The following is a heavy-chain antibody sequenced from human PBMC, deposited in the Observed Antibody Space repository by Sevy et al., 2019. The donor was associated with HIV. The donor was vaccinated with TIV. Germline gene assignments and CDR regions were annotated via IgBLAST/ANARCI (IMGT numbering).Heavy chain of an antibody. CDR1: GDTFNTYS. Sequence: ASVKVSCKASGDTFNTYSITWVRQAPGQGLEWMGGIIPIFRKADYQQNFQGRVTVTADKSTSTVYLYLSSPRYDDTAVYYCAVREAAAGPDYWGQGTLVTVSS. D-gene: IGHD6-13*01. J-gene: IGHJ4*02. CDR2: IIPIFRKA. V-gene: IGHV1-69*06. CDR3: AVREAAAGPDY.